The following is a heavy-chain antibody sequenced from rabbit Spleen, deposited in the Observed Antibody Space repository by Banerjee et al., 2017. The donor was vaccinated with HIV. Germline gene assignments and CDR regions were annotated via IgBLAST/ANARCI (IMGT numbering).Heavy chain of an antibody. V-gene: IGHV1S45*01. Sequence: QEQLVEYGGDLVQPEGSLTLTCKASGLDFSSSYWICWVRQAPGKGLEWIACIYTGSSGTTYYASWAKGRFTISKTSSTTVTLQVTSLTAADTATYFCARDAAGREDFNLWGPGTLVTVS. D-gene: IGHD4-2*01. CDR1: GLDFSSSYW. J-gene: IGHJ4*01. CDR2: IYTGSSGTT. CDR3: ARDAAGREDFNL.